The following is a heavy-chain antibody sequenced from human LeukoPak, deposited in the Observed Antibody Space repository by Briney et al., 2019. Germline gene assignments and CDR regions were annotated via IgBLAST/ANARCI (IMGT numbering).Heavy chain of an antibody. D-gene: IGHD3-3*02. J-gene: IGHJ5*02. V-gene: IGHV4-59*01. CDR2: IYYSGST. Sequence: SETLSLTCTVSGGSISSYYWSWIRQPPGKGLEWLGYIYYSGSTNYNPSLKSRVTISVDTSKNQFSLKLSSVTAADTAVYYCARGDSIFGVVMGWFDPWGQGTLVTVSS. CDR1: GGSISSYY. CDR3: ARGDSIFGVVMGWFDP.